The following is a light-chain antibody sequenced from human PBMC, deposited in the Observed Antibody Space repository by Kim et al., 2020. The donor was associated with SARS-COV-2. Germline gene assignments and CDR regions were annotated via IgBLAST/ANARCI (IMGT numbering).Light chain of an antibody. V-gene: IGLV3-19*01. J-gene: IGLJ2*01. Sequence: SSELTQDPAVSVALGQTVTITCQGHSLRNYYATWYQQKPGQAPIFVIYGKNYRPSGIPDRFSGSTSGNTATLTITGARAEDEADYYCCCRDSRDYHPLFG. CDR3: CCRDSRDYHPL. CDR1: SLRNYY. CDR2: GKN.